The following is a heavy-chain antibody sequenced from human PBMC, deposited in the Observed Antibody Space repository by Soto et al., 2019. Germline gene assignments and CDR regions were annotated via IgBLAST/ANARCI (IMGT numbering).Heavy chain of an antibody. J-gene: IGHJ4*02. CDR2: IYYSGST. Sequence: QLQLQESGPGLVKPSETLSLTCTVSGGSISNSSYYWGWIRQPPGMGLEWIGHIYYSGSTYYYSPSLKSRITISVDTSKNHFSLDLTSVTAADTAVYYCARRGRSASGSYYLDYWGQGTLVTVSS. V-gene: IGHV4-39*02. D-gene: IGHD3-10*01. CDR3: ARRGRSASGSYYLDY. CDR1: GGSISNSSYY.